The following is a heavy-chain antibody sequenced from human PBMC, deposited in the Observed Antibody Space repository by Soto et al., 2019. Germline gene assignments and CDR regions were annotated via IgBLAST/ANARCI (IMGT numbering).Heavy chain of an antibody. D-gene: IGHD6-19*01. J-gene: IGHJ4*02. Sequence: VQLVESGGGVVQPGRSLRLSCAASGFTFIDYAMHWVRQAPGKGLEWVAVVSHDGRNTHYADSVKGRFTIYRDSSKNTICLEMTSLRAEDTAVYYCAKGRRQWLVTSDFNYWRQGALVNASS. V-gene: IGHV3-30*18. CDR2: VSHDGRNT. CDR1: GFTFIDYA. CDR3: AKGRRQWLVTSDFNY.